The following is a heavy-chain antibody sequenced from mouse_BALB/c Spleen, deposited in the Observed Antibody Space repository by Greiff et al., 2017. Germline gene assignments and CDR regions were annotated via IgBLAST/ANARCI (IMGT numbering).Heavy chain of an antibody. CDR2: ISDGGSYT. CDR1: GFTFSDYY. J-gene: IGHJ2*01. D-gene: IGHD4-1*01. Sequence: EVMLVESGGGLVKPGGSLKLSCAASGFTFSDYYMYWVRQTPEKRLEWVATISDGGSYTYYPDSVKGRFTISRDNAKNNLYLQMSSLKSEDTAMYYCARGGGTGSYYFDYWGQGTTLTVSS. V-gene: IGHV5-4*02. CDR3: ARGGGTGSYYFDY.